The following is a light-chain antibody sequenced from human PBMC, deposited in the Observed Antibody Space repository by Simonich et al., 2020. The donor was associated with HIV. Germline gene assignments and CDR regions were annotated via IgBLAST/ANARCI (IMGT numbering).Light chain of an antibody. CDR1: QSVRSSY. Sequence: EIVLTQSPGTLSLSPGERATLSCRASQSVRSSYLAWYQQKPGLAPRLLMYDASFRATGIPLRFSGTGSGTDFTLTISRLEPEDFAVYYCQQYGSSPYTFGQGTKLEIK. J-gene: IGKJ2*01. CDR3: QQYGSSPYT. V-gene: IGKV3D-20*01. CDR2: DAS.